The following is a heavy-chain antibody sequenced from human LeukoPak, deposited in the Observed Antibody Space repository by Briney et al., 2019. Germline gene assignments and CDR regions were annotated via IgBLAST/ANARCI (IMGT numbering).Heavy chain of an antibody. V-gene: IGHV1-2*02. CDR2: INPNSGGT. D-gene: IGHD3-3*01. CDR1: GYTFTVYY. J-gene: IGHJ4*02. Sequence: ASVKVSCKASGYTFTVYYMHWVRQAPGQGLEWMGWINPNSGGTNYAQKFQGRVTMTRDTSISTAYMELSRLRSDDTAVYYCALGVVIIPSFDYWGQGTLVTVSS. CDR3: ALGVVIIPSFDY.